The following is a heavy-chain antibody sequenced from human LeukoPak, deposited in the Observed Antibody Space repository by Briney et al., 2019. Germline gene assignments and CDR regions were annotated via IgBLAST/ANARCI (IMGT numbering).Heavy chain of an antibody. V-gene: IGHV3-9*01. D-gene: IGHD2-2*01. CDR2: ISWNSGSI. J-gene: IGHJ4*02. CDR3: VKERSRTGYFDY. CDR1: GFTFDDYA. Sequence: GRSLRLSCAASGFTFDDYAMHWVRQAPGKGLEWVSGISWNSGSIGYADSVKGRFTISRDNAKNSLYLQMNSLRAEDTAFYYCVKERSRTGYFDYWGQGTLVTVSS.